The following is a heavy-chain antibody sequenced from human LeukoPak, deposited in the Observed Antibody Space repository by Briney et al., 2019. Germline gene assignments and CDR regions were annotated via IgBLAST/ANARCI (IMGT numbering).Heavy chain of an antibody. CDR1: GFTFSSYG. J-gene: IGHJ5*02. V-gene: IGHV3-30*03. Sequence: PGGSLRLSCAASGFTFSSYGMHWVRQAPGKGLEWVAVISYDGSNKYYADSVKGRFTISRDNSKNTLYLQMNSLRAEDTAVYYCARDSPPRGSGKGQDNWFDPWGQGTLVTVSS. CDR3: ARDSPPRGSGKGQDNWFDP. CDR2: ISYDGSNK. D-gene: IGHD3-10*01.